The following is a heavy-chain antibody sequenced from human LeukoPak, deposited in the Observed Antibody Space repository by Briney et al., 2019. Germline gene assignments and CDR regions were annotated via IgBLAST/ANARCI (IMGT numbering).Heavy chain of an antibody. CDR1: GFTVYNNC. J-gene: IGHJ4*02. D-gene: IGHD3-3*01. V-gene: IGHV3-66*01. Sequence: GGSLRLSCVASGFTVYNNCISWVRQAPGKGLEWVSLIYSGGSTYSADSVKGRFAISRDTSENTVYLHMNNLRAEDTAVYYCAKDHVLRFLEWDYWGQGTLVTVSS. CDR3: AKDHVLRFLEWDY. CDR2: IYSGGST.